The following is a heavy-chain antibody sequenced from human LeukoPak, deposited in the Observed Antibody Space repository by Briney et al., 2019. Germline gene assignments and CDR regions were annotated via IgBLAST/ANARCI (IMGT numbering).Heavy chain of an antibody. CDR3: ASGGPTYYYDSSGYAGAFDI. Sequence: ASVKVSCKASGYTFTSYYMHWVRQAPGQGLEWMGIINPSGGSTSYAQKFQGRVTITADESTSTAYMELSSLRSEDTAVYYCASGGPTYYYDSSGYAGAFDIWGQGTMVTVSS. D-gene: IGHD3-22*01. J-gene: IGHJ3*02. CDR1: GYTFTSYY. V-gene: IGHV1-46*01. CDR2: INPSGGST.